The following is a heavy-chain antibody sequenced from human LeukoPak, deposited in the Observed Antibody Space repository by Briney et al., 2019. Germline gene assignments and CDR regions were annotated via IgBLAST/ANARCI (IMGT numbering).Heavy chain of an antibody. D-gene: IGHD3-10*01. Sequence: PGGSLRLSCAASGFTFSDYYMGWIRQAPGKGLEWVSYISSSGSTIYYAGSVRGRFTISRDSSKNTVYLQMNSLRAEDTATYYCARDIRNYYDSGAYGWFDPWGQGTLVPVSS. CDR2: ISSSGSTI. V-gene: IGHV3-11*01. CDR3: ARDIRNYYDSGAYGWFDP. J-gene: IGHJ5*02. CDR1: GFTFSDYY.